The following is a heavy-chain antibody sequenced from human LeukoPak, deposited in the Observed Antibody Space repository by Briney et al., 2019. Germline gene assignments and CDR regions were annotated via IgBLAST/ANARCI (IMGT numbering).Heavy chain of an antibody. V-gene: IGHV1-69*06. CDR1: GGTFSSYA. CDR2: IIPIFGTA. J-gene: IGHJ5*02. D-gene: IGHD3-10*01. Sequence: SVKVSCKASGGTFSSYAISWVRQAPGQGLEWMGGIIPIFGTANYAQKLQGRVTITADKSTSTAYMELSSLRSEDTAVYYCARDPEYYGSGSSWGQGTLVTVSS. CDR3: ARDPEYYGSGSS.